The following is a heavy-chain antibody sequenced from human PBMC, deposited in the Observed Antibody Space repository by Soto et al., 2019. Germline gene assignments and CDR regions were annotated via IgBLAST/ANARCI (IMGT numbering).Heavy chain of an antibody. J-gene: IGHJ4*02. CDR2: ISNSGDVG. CDR3: AKTVTATTLEDW. Sequence: EVQLLESGGGLVQPRGSLRLSCSASGFNFTNHVINWVRQAPGKGLEWVSSISNSGDVGFYADSVRGRFLVSRDISTNSVYLQMNYLRVEDTAVYYCAKTVTATTLEDWWGQRTLVTVSP. CDR1: GFNFTNHV. V-gene: IGHV3-23*01. D-gene: IGHD3-9*01.